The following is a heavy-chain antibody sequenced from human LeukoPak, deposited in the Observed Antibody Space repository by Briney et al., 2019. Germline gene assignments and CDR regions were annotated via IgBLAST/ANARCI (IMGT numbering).Heavy chain of an antibody. CDR2: ISGSGGST. V-gene: IGHV3-23*01. J-gene: IGHJ5*02. CDR1: GFTFSSYA. CDR3: AKAAAYYYDSSAGWFDP. Sequence: PGGSLRLSCAASGFTFSSYAMSWVRQAPGKGLEWVSAISGSGGSTYYADSVKGRFTISRDNYKNTLYLQMNSLRAEDTAVYYCAKAAAYYYDSSAGWFDPWGQGTLVTVSS. D-gene: IGHD3-22*01.